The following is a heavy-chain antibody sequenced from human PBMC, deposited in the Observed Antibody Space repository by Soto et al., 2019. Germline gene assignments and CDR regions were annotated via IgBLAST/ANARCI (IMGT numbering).Heavy chain of an antibody. V-gene: IGHV1-3*05. CDR2: INAGNGNT. CDR1: GHTFTNYA. D-gene: IGHD5-12*01. J-gene: IGHJ4*02. CDR3: ARVSGYYFLDY. Sequence: QVQLVQSGAEEKKPGASVKVSCKASGHTFTNYAMHWVRQAPGQRLEWMGWINAGNGNTKYSQKFQGRVTITRDTSASTAYMELSSLRSEDTAVYYCARVSGYYFLDYWGQGTLVTVSS.